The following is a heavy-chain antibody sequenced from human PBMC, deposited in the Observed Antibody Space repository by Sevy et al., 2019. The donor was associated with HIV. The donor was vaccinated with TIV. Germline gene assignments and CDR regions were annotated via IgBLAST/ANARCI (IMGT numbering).Heavy chain of an antibody. D-gene: IGHD1-26*01. Sequence: GGSLSLSFAASGFPFSSFWLSGVGRVPGKGRGWVANIRQEGSEKYYVDSGKGRFTISRDNAKNSLYLQMNSLRAEDTAVYYCARDWGATFWGQGTLVTVSS. CDR1: GFPFSSFW. V-gene: IGHV3-7*01. CDR3: ARDWGATF. J-gene: IGHJ4*02. CDR2: IRQEGSEK.